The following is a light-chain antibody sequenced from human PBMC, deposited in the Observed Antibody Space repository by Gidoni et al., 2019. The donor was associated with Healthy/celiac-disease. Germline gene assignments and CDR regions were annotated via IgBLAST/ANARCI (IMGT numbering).Light chain of an antibody. CDR1: QSIISY. CDR3: QQSYSTLPYT. J-gene: IGKJ2*01. V-gene: IGKV1-39*01. Sequence: DIQMTQSPSSPSAPVGDRVTITCRASQSIISYLDWYQQKPGKAPKLLIYATSSLQSGVPSRFSGSGSGTDFTLTISSLQPEDFATYYCQQSYSTLPYTFGQGTKLEIK. CDR2: ATS.